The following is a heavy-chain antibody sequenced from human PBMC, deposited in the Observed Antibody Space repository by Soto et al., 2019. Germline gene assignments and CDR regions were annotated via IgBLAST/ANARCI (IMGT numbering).Heavy chain of an antibody. D-gene: IGHD6-19*01. J-gene: IGHJ4*02. CDR1: GDSVSSNIVA. Sequence: QVQLEQSGPGLVKPSQTLSLTCAISGDSVSSNIVAWSWIRQSPSSGLEWLGRTYYRSKWFYDYVISVKSRLTSDADTTKNQFSLQLNSVTPEDTAIYYCVRYSGWLNFYNWGQGIRVTVSS. V-gene: IGHV6-1*01. CDR2: TYYRSKWFY. CDR3: VRYSGWLNFYN.